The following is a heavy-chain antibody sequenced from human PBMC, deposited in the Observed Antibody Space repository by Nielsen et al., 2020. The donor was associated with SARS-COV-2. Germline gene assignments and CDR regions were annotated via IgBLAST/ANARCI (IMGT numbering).Heavy chain of an antibody. J-gene: IGHJ4*02. Sequence: ASVKVSCKASGYTFTNNYMHWVRQAPGQGLEWMGLINPTNGGTTYAQKFLGTVTMTRDTYTSTVYMELSSLRSDDTAVYYCARDSSGTYRRVDYWGQGTLVTVSS. V-gene: IGHV1-46*01. D-gene: IGHD3-22*01. CDR2: INPTNGGT. CDR1: GYTFTNNY. CDR3: ARDSSGTYRRVDY.